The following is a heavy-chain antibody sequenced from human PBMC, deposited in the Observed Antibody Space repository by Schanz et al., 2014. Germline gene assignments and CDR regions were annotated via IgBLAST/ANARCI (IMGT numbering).Heavy chain of an antibody. V-gene: IGHV3-48*01. D-gene: IGHD2-2*01. CDR1: GFTFSASA. CDR2: ISGSSSTK. Sequence: EVQLLESGGGLVQPGGSLRLSCAASGFTFSASAMHWVRQAPGKGLEWVSYISGSSSTKYYADSVKGRFTISRDNGKKSLYLQMNSLSAEDTAVYYCAKVAPAATYLDSWGLGTLVTVSS. J-gene: IGHJ4*02. CDR3: AKVAPAATYLDS.